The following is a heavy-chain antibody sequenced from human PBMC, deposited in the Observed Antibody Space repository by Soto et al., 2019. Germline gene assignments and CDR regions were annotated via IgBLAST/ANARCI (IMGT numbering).Heavy chain of an antibody. D-gene: IGHD3-9*01. CDR1: GVTFSSYA. CDR2: ISGSGGST. V-gene: IGHV3-23*01. J-gene: IGHJ2*01. Sequence: GGSLRLSCAASGVTFSSYAMGWVRQAPGKGLEWVSAISGSGGSTYYADSVKGRFTISRDNSKNTLYLQMNSLRAEDTAVYYCAKDPNYDILTGYYKTTKNYWYFDLWGRGTLVTVSS. CDR3: AKDPNYDILTGYYKTTKNYWYFDL.